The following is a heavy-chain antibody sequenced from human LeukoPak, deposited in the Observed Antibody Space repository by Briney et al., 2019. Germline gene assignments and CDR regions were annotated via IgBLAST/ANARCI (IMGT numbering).Heavy chain of an antibody. D-gene: IGHD1-26*01. V-gene: IGHV3-23*01. J-gene: IGHJ4*02. CDR3: AKKNSGSYYSGSDY. CDR2: ISGRGGST. CDR1: GFTFSSYA. Sequence: GGSLRLSCAASGFTFSSYAMSWVRQAPGKGLEWVSAISGRGGSTYYADSVKGRFTISRDNSKNTLYLQMNSLRAEDTAVYYCAKKNSGSYYSGSDYWGQGTLVTVSS.